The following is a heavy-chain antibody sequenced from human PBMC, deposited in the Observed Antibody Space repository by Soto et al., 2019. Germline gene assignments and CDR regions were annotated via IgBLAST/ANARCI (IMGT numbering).Heavy chain of an antibody. Sequence: SETLSLTCIVSGASFSDANYYWGWIRQPPWEGLEWIGSFYYDGRTYYNASLKSRVTISVDTSKNHFSLMLTSVTAADTAVYYCAGRSPIAVAPTWGQGXLVPVYS. CDR3: AGRSPIAVAPT. CDR1: GASFSDANYY. CDR2: FYYDGRT. J-gene: IGHJ4*02. D-gene: IGHD6-19*01. V-gene: IGHV4-39*02.